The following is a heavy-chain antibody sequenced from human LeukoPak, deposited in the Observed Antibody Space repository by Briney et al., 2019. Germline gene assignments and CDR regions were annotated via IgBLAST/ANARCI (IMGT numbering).Heavy chain of an antibody. CDR3: ARFYGGNSGYYFDY. CDR2: IKQDGSEK. Sequence: GGSLRLSCAASGFTFSSYWMSWVRQAPGKGLEWVANIKQDGSEKYYVDSVKGRFTISRDNAKNSLYLQMNSLRAGDTAVYYCARFYGGNSGYYFDYWGQGTLVTVSS. V-gene: IGHV3-7*01. J-gene: IGHJ4*02. CDR1: GFTFSSYW. D-gene: IGHD4-23*01.